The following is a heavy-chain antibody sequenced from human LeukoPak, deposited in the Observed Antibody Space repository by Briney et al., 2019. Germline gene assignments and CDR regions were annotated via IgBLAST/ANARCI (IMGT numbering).Heavy chain of an antibody. V-gene: IGHV1-24*01. J-gene: IGHJ5*02. CDR1: GYTLTELS. CDR2: FDPEDGET. Sequence: ASVKVSCKVSGYTLTELSMHWVRQAPGKGLEWMGGFDPEDGETIYAQKFQGRVTMTEDTSTDTAYMELSSLRSEDTAVYYCARAVCGGDFSSCLWFDPWGQGTLVTVSS. D-gene: IGHD2-21*02. CDR3: ARAVCGGDFSSCLWFDP.